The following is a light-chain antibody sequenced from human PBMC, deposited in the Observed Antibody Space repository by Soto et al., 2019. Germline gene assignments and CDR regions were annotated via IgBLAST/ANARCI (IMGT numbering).Light chain of an antibody. CDR1: QSISTE. Sequence: EIVMTQSPATLSVSPGERATLSCRASQSISTELAWYQQKPGQPPRLLIYSASTRATGVPARFTGSGSGSEFTLTISGLQSDDFAFYYCQQGHNWPLTFGLWTRLEI. J-gene: IGKJ2*01. V-gene: IGKV3-15*01. CDR3: QQGHNWPLT. CDR2: SAS.